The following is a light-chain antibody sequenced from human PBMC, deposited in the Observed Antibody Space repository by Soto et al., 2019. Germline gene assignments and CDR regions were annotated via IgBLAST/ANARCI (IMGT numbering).Light chain of an antibody. CDR2: WAS. CDR1: QSVLYSSNNKNY. Sequence: DIVMTQSPDYLSVSLGERATINCKSSQSVLYSSNNKNYLAWYQQKPGQPPKLLIFWASTRESGVPDRFSGSGSGTDFTLTISSLQAEDVAVYYCQQYYDPPRTFGQGTKVDI. V-gene: IGKV4-1*01. CDR3: QQYYDPPRT. J-gene: IGKJ1*01.